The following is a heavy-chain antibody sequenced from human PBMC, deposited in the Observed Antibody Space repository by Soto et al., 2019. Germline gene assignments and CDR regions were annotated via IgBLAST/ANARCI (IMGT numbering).Heavy chain of an antibody. Sequence: EVQLVESGGGLVQPGGSLRLSCAASGFTFSSYEMNWVRQAPGKGLEWVSYISSSGSTIYYADSVKGRFTISRDNAKNSLYLQMNSLRAEDTAVYYCARSPTLYYDSSGQPAGDYWGHGTLVTVSS. CDR3: ARSPTLYYDSSGQPAGDY. V-gene: IGHV3-48*03. D-gene: IGHD3-22*01. CDR1: GFTFSSYE. J-gene: IGHJ4*01. CDR2: ISSSGSTI.